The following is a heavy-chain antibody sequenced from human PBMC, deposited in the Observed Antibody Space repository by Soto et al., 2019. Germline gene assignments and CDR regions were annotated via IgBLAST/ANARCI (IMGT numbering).Heavy chain of an antibody. CDR2: SRNKAKSYTT. CDR1: GFTFSDHY. Sequence: EEQLVESGGGLVQPGGSLTLSCVVSGFTFSDHYMEWVRQAPGKGLEWVARSRNKAKSYTTDYAASVKGRFTVSRDLSMNSLYLQMNNLKPEDTAVYYCSRMEGGWGQGTLVTVSS. J-gene: IGHJ4*02. CDR3: SRMEGG. D-gene: IGHD1-26*01. V-gene: IGHV3-72*01.